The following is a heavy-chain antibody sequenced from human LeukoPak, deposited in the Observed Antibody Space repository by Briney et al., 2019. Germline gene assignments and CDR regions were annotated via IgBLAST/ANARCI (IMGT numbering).Heavy chain of an antibody. V-gene: IGHV4-59*08. D-gene: IGHD6-6*01. Sequence: NTSETLSLTCTVSGCSISTYYWSWNRQPPGKGLEWIGYIDYSGSTNYNPSLKSRVTISVDTSKNQFSLKLSSVTAADTAVYYCARWVTASSIDYWGQGTLATVSS. CDR3: ARWVTASSIDY. CDR1: GCSISTYY. J-gene: IGHJ4*02. CDR2: IDYSGST.